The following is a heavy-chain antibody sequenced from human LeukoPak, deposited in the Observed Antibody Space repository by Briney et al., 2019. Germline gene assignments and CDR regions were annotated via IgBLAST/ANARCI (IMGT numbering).Heavy chain of an antibody. Sequence: PGGSLRLSCAASGFTFSNYAMSWVRQAPGKGLEWVSAISGSGGTTYYTDSVKGRFTISRDNSKNTLYLQMNSLRAEDTAVYYCAKDHRSSWYVYYFDYWGQGTLVTVSS. CDR2: ISGSGGTT. D-gene: IGHD6-13*01. V-gene: IGHV3-23*01. CDR1: GFTFSNYA. J-gene: IGHJ4*02. CDR3: AKDHRSSWYVYYFDY.